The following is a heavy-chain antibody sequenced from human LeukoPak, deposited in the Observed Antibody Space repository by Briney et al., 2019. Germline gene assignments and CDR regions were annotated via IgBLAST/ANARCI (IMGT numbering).Heavy chain of an antibody. Sequence: GGSLRLSCAASGFTFSSYWMSWVRQAPGKGLEWVANIKQDGSEKYYVDSVKGRFTISRDNAKNSLYLQMNSLRAEDTAVYYCASGTIAAAGYYYFDYWGQGTQATVSS. CDR3: ASGTIAAAGYYYFDY. CDR1: GFTFSSYW. CDR2: IKQDGSEK. D-gene: IGHD6-13*01. J-gene: IGHJ4*02. V-gene: IGHV3-7*02.